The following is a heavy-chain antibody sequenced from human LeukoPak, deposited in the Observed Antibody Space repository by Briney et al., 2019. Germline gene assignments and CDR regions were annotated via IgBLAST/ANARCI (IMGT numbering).Heavy chain of an antibody. D-gene: IGHD2-2*02. CDR1: GGSFSGYY. CDR2: INHSGST. CDR3: ARGDCSSTSCYTFDY. V-gene: IGHV4-34*01. J-gene: IGHJ4*02. Sequence: SETLSLTCAVYGGSFSGYYWSWIRQPPGKGLEWIGEINHSGSTNYNPSLKSRVTISVDTSKNQFSLKLSSVTAADTAVYYCARGDCSSTSCYTFDYWCQGTLVTVSS.